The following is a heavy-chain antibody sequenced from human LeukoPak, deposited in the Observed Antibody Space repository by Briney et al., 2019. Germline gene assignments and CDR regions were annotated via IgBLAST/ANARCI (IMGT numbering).Heavy chain of an antibody. CDR3: ARMDSTYYDYVWGSYPIDY. CDR1: GFSLSTSGVG. CDR2: IYWDDDK. V-gene: IGHV2-5*02. J-gene: IGHJ4*02. D-gene: IGHD3-16*02. Sequence: SGPTLVKPTQTLTLTCTFSGFSLSTSGVGVGWIRQPPGKALEWLALIYWDDDKRYSPSLKSRLTITKDTSKNQVVLTMTNVDPVDTATYYCARMDSTYYDYVWGSYPIDYWGQGTLVTVSS.